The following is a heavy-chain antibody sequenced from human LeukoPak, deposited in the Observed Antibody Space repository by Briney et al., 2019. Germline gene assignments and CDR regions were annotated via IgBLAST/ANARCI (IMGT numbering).Heavy chain of an antibody. J-gene: IGHJ4*02. D-gene: IGHD3-22*01. CDR2: ISAYNGNT. CDR1: GYTFTSYG. V-gene: IGHV1-18*01. CDR3: ARVGYYDSSGSSLDY. Sequence: ASVKVSCKASGYTFTSYGISWVRQAPGQGLEWMGWISAYNGNTNYAQKLQGRVTMTTDTSTSTAYMELRSLRSDDTAVYYCARVGYYDSSGSSLDYWGQGTLVTVSS.